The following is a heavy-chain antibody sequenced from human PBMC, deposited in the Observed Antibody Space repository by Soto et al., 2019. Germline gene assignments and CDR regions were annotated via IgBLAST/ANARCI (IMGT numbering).Heavy chain of an antibody. CDR1: GFTVGNNY. CDR2: IYSTGTT. V-gene: IGHV3-53*01. D-gene: IGHD3-10*01. J-gene: IGHJ4*02. Sequence: ESGGGLIQPGGSLKLSCAASGFTVGNNYMSWVRQAPGKGLEWVSLIYSTGTTKYADSVTGRFTVSRDNAKNTLYLQMNSLRAEDTAVYYCAKDGRGSGSHYNSFGYWGQGTLVTVSS. CDR3: AKDGRGSGSHYNSFGY.